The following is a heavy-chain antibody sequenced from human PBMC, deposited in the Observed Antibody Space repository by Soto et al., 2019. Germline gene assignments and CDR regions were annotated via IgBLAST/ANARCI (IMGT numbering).Heavy chain of an antibody. J-gene: IGHJ3*02. V-gene: IGHV4-31*03. CDR3: ARGPYGDNGGAFDI. CDR2: IYYSGST. CDR1: GASISSSGNY. Sequence: SETLSLTCTVSGASISSSGNYWSWIRQYPGKGLEWIGNIYYSGSTDYNPSHTSRVTISADTSKIQFSLKLRSVTAADTAVYYCARGPYGDNGGAFDIWGQGTMVTVSS. D-gene: IGHD4-17*01.